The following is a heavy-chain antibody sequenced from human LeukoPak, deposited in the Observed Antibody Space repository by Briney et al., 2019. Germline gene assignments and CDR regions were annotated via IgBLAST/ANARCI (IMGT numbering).Heavy chain of an antibody. J-gene: IGHJ5*02. D-gene: IGHD2-15*01. CDR3: ARGEKPYCQA. Sequence: ASVKVSCKASGYTFTGYYMHWVRQAPGQGLEWMGWINPNSGGTNYAQKFQGRVTMTRDTSISTAYMELNNLRSDDTAVYCCARGEKPYCQAWGQGTLVTVSS. V-gene: IGHV1-2*02. CDR1: GYTFTGYY. CDR2: INPNSGGT.